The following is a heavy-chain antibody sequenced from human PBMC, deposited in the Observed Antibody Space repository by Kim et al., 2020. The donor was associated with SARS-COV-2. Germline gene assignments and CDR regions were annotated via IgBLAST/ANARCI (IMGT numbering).Heavy chain of an antibody. CDR1: GGSFSGYY. V-gene: IGHV4-34*01. CDR3: ARNRRGWYFDL. Sequence: SETLSLTCAVYGGSFSGYYWSWIRQPPGKGLAWIGEINHSGSTNYNPSLKSRVTISVDTSKNQFSLKLSSVTAADTAVYYCARNRRGWYFDLWGRGTLVT. J-gene: IGHJ2*01. CDR2: INHSGST.